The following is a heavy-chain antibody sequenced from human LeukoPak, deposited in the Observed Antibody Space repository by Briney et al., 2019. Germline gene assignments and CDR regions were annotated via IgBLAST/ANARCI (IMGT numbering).Heavy chain of an antibody. J-gene: IGHJ4*02. CDR3: AYGKYYFDY. V-gene: IGHV5-51*01. D-gene: IGHD3-16*01. Sequence: GESLKISCKGSGYRFTSNWIAWVRQMPGKGLEWMGIIYPGDSDTRYSPSFQGQVTISADKSISTAYLQWSSLRASDTAIYFCAYGKYYFDYWGREPWSPSPQ. CDR1: GYRFTSNW. CDR2: IYPGDSDT.